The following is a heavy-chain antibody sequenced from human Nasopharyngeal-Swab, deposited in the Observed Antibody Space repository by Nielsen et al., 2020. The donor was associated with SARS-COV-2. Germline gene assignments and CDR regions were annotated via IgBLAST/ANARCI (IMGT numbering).Heavy chain of an antibody. CDR1: GYSLTNYW. CDR2: IDPRDSYI. J-gene: IGHJ5*02. CDR3: ARLISGSGPFDP. Sequence: KVSCKGSGYSLTNYWIVWVRQMPGKGLEWMGTIDPRDSYITYSPSFQGHVTISTDKSINTAYLQWSSLKASDTAMYYCARLISGSGPFDPWGQGTLVTVSS. V-gene: IGHV5-10-1*01. D-gene: IGHD3-10*01.